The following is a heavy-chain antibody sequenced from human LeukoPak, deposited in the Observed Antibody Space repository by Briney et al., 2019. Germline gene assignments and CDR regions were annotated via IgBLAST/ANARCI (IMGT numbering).Heavy chain of an antibody. CDR2: IYYSGST. Sequence: SETLSLTCTVPGGSISSYNWSWIRQPPGKGLEWIGYIYYSGSTNYNPSLKSRVTISVDTSKNQFSLKLSSVTAADTAVYYCASHGDYDNWFDPWGQGTLVTVSS. J-gene: IGHJ5*02. CDR1: GGSISSYN. V-gene: IGHV4-59*01. D-gene: IGHD4-17*01. CDR3: ASHGDYDNWFDP.